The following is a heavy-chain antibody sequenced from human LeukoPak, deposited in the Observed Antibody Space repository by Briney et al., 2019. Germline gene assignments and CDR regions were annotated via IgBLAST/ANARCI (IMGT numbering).Heavy chain of an antibody. CDR2: IYSGGST. J-gene: IGHJ6*04. CDR1: GFTVRSNY. Sequence: GGSLRLSCAASGFTVRSNYMSWARQAPGKGLEWVSVIYSGGSTYYADSVKGRFTISRDNSKNTLYLQMNSLRAEDTAVYYCARDYPTYYYGSGSYHYGMDVWGKGTTVTVSS. CDR3: ARDYPTYYYGSGSYHYGMDV. V-gene: IGHV3-53*01. D-gene: IGHD3-10*01.